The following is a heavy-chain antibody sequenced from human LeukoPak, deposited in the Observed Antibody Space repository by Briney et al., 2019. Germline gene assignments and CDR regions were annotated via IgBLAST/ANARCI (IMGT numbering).Heavy chain of an antibody. CDR2: IYYSRTT. CDR1: GGSISSSSYY. Sequence: SETLSLTCSVSGGSISSSSYYWGWIRQPPGKGLEWIGSIYYSRTTYYSPSLKSRVTISVDTSKNQFSLKLSSVTAADTAVYYCARLDCASGVCYEIYYWGQGTLVTVSS. D-gene: IGHD2-8*01. CDR3: ARLDCASGVCYEIYY. J-gene: IGHJ4*02. V-gene: IGHV4-39*01.